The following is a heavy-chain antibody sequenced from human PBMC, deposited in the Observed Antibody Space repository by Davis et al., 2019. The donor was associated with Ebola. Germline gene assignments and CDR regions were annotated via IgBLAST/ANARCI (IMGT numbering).Heavy chain of an antibody. V-gene: IGHV3-9*01. J-gene: IGHJ6*02. Sequence: SLKISCAASGFTFDDYAMHWVRQAPGKGLEWVSGISWNSGSIGYADSVKGRFTISRDNAKNSLYLQMNSLRAEDTALYYCAKIAARSMGYYYYGMDVWGQGTTVTVSS. CDR3: AKIAARSMGYYYYGMDV. CDR1: GFTFDDYA. CDR2: ISWNSGSI. D-gene: IGHD6-6*01.